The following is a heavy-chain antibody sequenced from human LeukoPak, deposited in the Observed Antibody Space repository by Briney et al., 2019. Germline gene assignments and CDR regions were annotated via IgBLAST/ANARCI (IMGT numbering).Heavy chain of an antibody. CDR3: TREDRPFCPFAY. J-gene: IGHJ4*02. CDR2: ISHDGTT. Sequence: SGTLSLTCGVPGGSIAITNYWSWVRQAPGKGLEWIGEISHDGTTNYNPSLRSRVAMSLDRANNQFSLSLTSVTAADTAVYYCTREDRPFCPFAYWGQGVLVTVSS. V-gene: IGHV4-4*02. D-gene: IGHD3-22*01. CDR1: GGSIAITNY.